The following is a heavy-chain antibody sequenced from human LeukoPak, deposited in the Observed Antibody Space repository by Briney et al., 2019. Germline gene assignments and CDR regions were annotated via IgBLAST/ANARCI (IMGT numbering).Heavy chain of an antibody. CDR1: GGSFSGYY. CDR2: INHSGST. V-gene: IGHV4-34*01. D-gene: IGHD4-23*01. CDR3: ASGNGRNRAYGGVDY. J-gene: IGHJ4*02. Sequence: SETLSLTCAVYGGSFSGYYWSWIRQPPGKGLEWIGEINHSGSTNYNPSLKSRVTISVDTSKNQFSLKLSSVTAADTAVYYCASGNGRNRAYGGVDYWGQGTLVTVSS.